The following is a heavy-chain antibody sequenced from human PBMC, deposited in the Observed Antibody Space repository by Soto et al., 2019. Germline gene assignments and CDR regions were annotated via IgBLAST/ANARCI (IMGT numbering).Heavy chain of an antibody. D-gene: IGHD3-10*01. CDR2: IWYDGSSE. CDR1: GFTFSNYG. CDR3: ARVPGSGTYYDNRIANDAFDI. J-gene: IGHJ3*02. V-gene: IGHV3-33*01. Sequence: QVQLVESGGGVVQPGGSLRLSCAASGFTFSNYGVHWVRQAPGKGLEWVAVIWYDGSSEYCTESVKGRFTISRDNSKNTLYLQMNSLRAEDTAVYYCARVPGSGTYYDNRIANDAFDIWGQGTMVTVSS.